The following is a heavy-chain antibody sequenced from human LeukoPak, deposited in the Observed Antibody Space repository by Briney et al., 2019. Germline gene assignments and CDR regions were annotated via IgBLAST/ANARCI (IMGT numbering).Heavy chain of an antibody. V-gene: IGHV4-39*07. CDR2: IFSTGST. J-gene: IGHJ4*02. Sequence: KTSETLSLTCTVAGDSISTSRYYWGWLRQPPGKGLQWIGSIFSTGSTYYNPSLKSRVTISIDTSKNHSSLRLNSVTAADTAVYYCAWGRQLNFFDLWGQGTLVTVSS. CDR1: GDSISTSRYY. D-gene: IGHD2-2*01. CDR3: AWGRQLNFFDL.